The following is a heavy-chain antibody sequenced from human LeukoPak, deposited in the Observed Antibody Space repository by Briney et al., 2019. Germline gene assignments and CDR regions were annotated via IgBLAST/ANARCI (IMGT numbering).Heavy chain of an antibody. V-gene: IGHV3-23*01. CDR2: IGTSISRT. J-gene: IGHJ4*02. Sequence: PGGSLRLSCVASGFTFSNYGMSWVRRAPGKGLEWVSGIGTSISRTYYADSAKGRFTISRDNSKNTLYLQMNSLRVEDTAVYYCANSDSDWGQGTLVTVSS. D-gene: IGHD3/OR15-3a*01. CDR3: ANSDSD. CDR1: GFTFSNYG.